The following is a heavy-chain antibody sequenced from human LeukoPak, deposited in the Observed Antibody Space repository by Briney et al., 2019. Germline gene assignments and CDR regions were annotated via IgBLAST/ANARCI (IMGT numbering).Heavy chain of an antibody. CDR1: GFTFSSYA. CDR3: AREDSSSWRFDY. V-gene: IGHV4-30-4*01. CDR2: IYYSGST. Sequence: LRLSCAASGFTFSSYAMSWIRQPPGKGLEWIGYIYYSGSTYYNPSLKSRVTISVDTSKNQFSLKLSSVTAADTAVYYCAREDSSSWRFDYWGQGTLVTVSS. J-gene: IGHJ4*02. D-gene: IGHD6-13*01.